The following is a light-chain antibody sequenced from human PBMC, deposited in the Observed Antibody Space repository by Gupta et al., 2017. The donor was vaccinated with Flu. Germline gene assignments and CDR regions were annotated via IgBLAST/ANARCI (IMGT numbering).Light chain of an antibody. Sequence: GDNIGRKSVHWYQQRPGQAPVLVIFDDNVRPSGIPARFSGSNSWDTATLTILRVEAGDEADFYCQVWDSSSDHPVVFGGGTNLAVL. CDR3: QVWDSSSDHPVV. CDR2: DDN. V-gene: IGLV3-21*01. J-gene: IGLJ2*01. CDR1: NIGRKS.